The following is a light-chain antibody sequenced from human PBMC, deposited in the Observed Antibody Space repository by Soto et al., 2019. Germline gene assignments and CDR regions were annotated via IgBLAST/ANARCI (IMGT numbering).Light chain of an antibody. CDR2: TTT. CDR1: SGSVSTDYY. CDR3: VLYMGSGISV. J-gene: IGLJ3*02. V-gene: IGLV8-61*01. Sequence: QAVVTQEPSLSVSPGGTVTLTCGLSSGSVSTDYYPTWCQQTPGQAPRTLIYTTTTRSSGVPDRFSGSILGNKAALTITGVQAHDESDYYCVLYMGSGISVFGGGTKLTVL.